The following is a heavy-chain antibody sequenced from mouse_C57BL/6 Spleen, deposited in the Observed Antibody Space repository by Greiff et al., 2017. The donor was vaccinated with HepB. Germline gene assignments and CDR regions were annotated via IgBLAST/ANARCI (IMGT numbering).Heavy chain of an antibody. D-gene: IGHD1-1*01. J-gene: IGHJ4*01. Sequence: VQLQQPGAELVKPGASVKLSCKASGYTFTSYWMHWVKQRPGQGLEWIGMIHPNSGSTNYNEKFKSKATLTVDKSSSTAYMQLSSLTSEDSAVYYCANYGSRYYAMDYWGQGTSVTVSS. CDR1: GYTFTSYW. V-gene: IGHV1-64*01. CDR3: ANYGSRYYAMDY. CDR2: IHPNSGST.